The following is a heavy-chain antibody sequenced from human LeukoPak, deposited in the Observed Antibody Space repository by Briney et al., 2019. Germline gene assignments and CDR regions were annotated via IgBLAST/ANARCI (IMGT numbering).Heavy chain of an antibody. CDR2: IYHTGRT. CDR1: GYSISSGYY. J-gene: IGHJ3*02. CDR3: AKSNGYGLIDI. D-gene: IGHD3-22*01. V-gene: IGHV4-38-2*02. Sequence: PSETLSLTCTVCGYSISSGYYWGWIRQPPGKGLEWIGSIYHTGRTYYNPSLKSRVTISLDTSRNQFSLKLNSVTAADTAVYYCAKSNGYGLIDIWGQGTMVTVSS.